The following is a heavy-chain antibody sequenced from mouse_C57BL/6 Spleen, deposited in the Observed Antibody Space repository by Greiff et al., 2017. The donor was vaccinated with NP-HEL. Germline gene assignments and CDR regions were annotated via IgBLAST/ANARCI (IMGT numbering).Heavy chain of an antibody. CDR1: GYTFTTYP. CDR2: FHPYNDDT. Sequence: VKLMASGAELVKPGASVKMSCKASGYTFTTYPIEWMKQNHGKSLEWIGNFHPYNDDTKYNEKFKGKATLTVEKSSSTVYLELSRLTSDDSAVYYCARRDDGYYGFAYWGQGTLVTVSA. D-gene: IGHD2-3*01. CDR3: ARRDDGYYGFAY. V-gene: IGHV1-47*01. J-gene: IGHJ3*01.